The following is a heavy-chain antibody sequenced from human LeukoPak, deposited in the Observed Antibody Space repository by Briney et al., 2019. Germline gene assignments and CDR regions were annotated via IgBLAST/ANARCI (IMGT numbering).Heavy chain of an antibody. CDR3: TRQKWQLPFH. V-gene: IGHV3-53*01. D-gene: IGHD1-26*01. Sequence: GGSLRLSCAASGFSVSSNYMSWVRQAPGEGLEYISVVYSGGRTYYSDSVKGRFTISRDIPKNTLYLQMNSLKAEDTAVYYCTRQKWQLPFHWGQGTLVTVSS. J-gene: IGHJ4*02. CDR2: VYSGGRT. CDR1: GFSVSSNY.